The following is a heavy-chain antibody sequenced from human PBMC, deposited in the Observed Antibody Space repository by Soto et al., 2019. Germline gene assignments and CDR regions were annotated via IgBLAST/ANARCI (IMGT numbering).Heavy chain of an antibody. J-gene: IGHJ1*01. V-gene: IGHV4-34*01. Sequence: SETLSLTCSVSGGSFTGYFYSWIRQSPGRGLEWIGEINDGGITKYSPSLKSRAFMSEERAKKQFSLTLTSLNAADTGVYYCAPTPRLRVPRGQGTTVTVSS. CDR3: APTPRLRVP. CDR2: INDGGIT. D-gene: IGHD2-15*01. CDR1: GGSFTGYF.